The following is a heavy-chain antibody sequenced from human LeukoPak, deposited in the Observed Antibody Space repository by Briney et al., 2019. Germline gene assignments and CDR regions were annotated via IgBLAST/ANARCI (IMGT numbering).Heavy chain of an antibody. J-gene: IGHJ4*02. V-gene: IGHV3-7*01. CDR2: TKQAAGEI. CDR1: GFTLSAYC. D-gene: IGHD6-13*01. CDR3: ARLGSSWDFFDF. Sequence: GASLRLSCAASGFTLSAYCMRWGRQLPRKGLQWVANTKQAAGEIRYVDSVKGRFTISRDNAKNSVYLQMNSLRAEDTGVYYCARLGSSWDFFDFWGQGTLVTVS.